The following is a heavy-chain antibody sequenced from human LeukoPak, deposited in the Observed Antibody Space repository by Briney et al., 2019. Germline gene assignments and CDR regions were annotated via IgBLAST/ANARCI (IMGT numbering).Heavy chain of an antibody. CDR1: GFTFSSYG. CDR3: ARWELGLGAFDI. CDR2: ISYDGSNK. Sequence: GGSLRLSCATSGFTFSSYGMHWVRQAPGKGLEWVAVISYDGSNKYYADSVKGRFTISRDNSKNTLYLQMNSLRAEDTAVYYCARWELGLGAFDIWGQGTMVTVSS. J-gene: IGHJ3*02. D-gene: IGHD1-26*01. V-gene: IGHV3-30*03.